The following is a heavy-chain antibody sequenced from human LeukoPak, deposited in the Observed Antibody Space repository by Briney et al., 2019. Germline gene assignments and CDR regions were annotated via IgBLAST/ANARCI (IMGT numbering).Heavy chain of an antibody. J-gene: IGHJ5*02. Sequence: ASVKVSCKASGYTFTNYYIHWMRQAPGQGLDWMGIINPSGGTTSYAQKFLGRVTMTRDTSTSTVYMELNSLKSEDTAVYYCARELVMVVAATGVGNWFDPWGQGTLVTVSS. CDR3: ARELVMVVAATGVGNWFDP. V-gene: IGHV1-46*01. D-gene: IGHD2-15*01. CDR1: GYTFTNYY. CDR2: INPSGGTT.